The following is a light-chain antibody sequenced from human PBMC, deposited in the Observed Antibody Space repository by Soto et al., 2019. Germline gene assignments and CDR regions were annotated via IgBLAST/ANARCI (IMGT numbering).Light chain of an antibody. CDR3: QQRSNWPPIT. CDR2: DEA. Sequence: EIVLTQSPATLSLSPGERATLSCTAARRVSSCLSSYQHKHVQTPTLLIYDEASRATGVPDRFSGSGCCTDFIPLTSSLQPEEFAIYYCQQRSNWPPITFGPGTKVDIK. V-gene: IGKV3-11*01. CDR1: RRVSSC. J-gene: IGKJ3*01.